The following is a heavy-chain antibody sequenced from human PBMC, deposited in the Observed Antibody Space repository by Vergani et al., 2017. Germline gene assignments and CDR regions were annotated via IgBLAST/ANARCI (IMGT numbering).Heavy chain of an antibody. CDR3: AKGGAPNPYQCDLDV. J-gene: IGHJ6*02. Sequence: EVQLVESGGGLAQPGTSLRLSCAGSGFRVTDYYMAWVRQAPGKGLEWVSVSYTGERTFYPKSVRGRFTVSRDRSTNTLYLQMHGLRPEDTALYYCAKGGAPNPYQCDLDVWGQGTTVTVSS. D-gene: IGHD2-21*02. V-gene: IGHV3-66*02. CDR1: GFRVTDYY. CDR2: SYTGERT.